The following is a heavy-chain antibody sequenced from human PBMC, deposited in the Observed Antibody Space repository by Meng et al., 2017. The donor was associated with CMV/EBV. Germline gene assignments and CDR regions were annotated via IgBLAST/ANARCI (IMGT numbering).Heavy chain of an antibody. CDR3: ARDLPSTTPINSGSYHEDWGDAFDI. V-gene: IGHV1-69*10. CDR2: IIPILGIA. D-gene: IGHD1-26*01. J-gene: IGHJ3*02. CDR1: AGTFSSYA. Sequence: SVQVSCKASAGTFSSYAISWVRQAPGQGLEWMGGIIPILGIANYAQKFQGRVTITAYKSTSTAYIGLSSLRSEDTDVYYCARDLPSTTPINSGSYHEDWGDAFDIWGQGTLVTVSS.